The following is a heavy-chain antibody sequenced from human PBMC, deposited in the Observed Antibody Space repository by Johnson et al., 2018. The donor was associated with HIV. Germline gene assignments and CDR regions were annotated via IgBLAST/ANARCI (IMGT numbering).Heavy chain of an antibody. Sequence: QVQLVESGGGVVQPGGSLRLSCAASGFTFSSYGMHWVRQAPGKGLEWVAFIRYDGSNKYYADSVKGRFTICRDNRKNTRYMQMNSLRAEDTAVYYCAKDQIKRLPVDWAFDIWGQGTMVTVSS. CDR1: GFTFSSYG. J-gene: IGHJ3*02. V-gene: IGHV3-30*02. D-gene: IGHD5-12*01. CDR2: IRYDGSNK. CDR3: AKDQIKRLPVDWAFDI.